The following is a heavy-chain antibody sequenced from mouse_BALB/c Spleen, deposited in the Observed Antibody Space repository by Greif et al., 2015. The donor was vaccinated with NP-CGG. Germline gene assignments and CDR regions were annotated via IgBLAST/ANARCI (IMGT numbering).Heavy chain of an antibody. CDR1: GYTFTSYW. CDR2: INPSTGYT. CDR3: ARSGTYYFDY. J-gene: IGHJ2*01. Sequence: QVQLQQSGAELAKPGASVKMSCKASGYTFTSYWMHWVKQRPGQGLEWIGYINPSTGYTEYNQKFKDKATLTADKSSSXAYMQLSSLTSEDSAVYYCARSGTYYFDYWGQGTTLTVSS. V-gene: IGHV1-7*01. D-gene: IGHD4-1*01.